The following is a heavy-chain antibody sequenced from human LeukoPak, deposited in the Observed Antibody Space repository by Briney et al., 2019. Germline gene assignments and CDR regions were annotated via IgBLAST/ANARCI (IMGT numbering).Heavy chain of an antibody. V-gene: IGHV4-61*02. Sequence: TLSLTCTVSGGSISSGSYYWSWIRQPAGKGLEWIGRIYTSVNTNYNPSLKSRVSISVDTSKNQFSLKLSSVTAADTAVYYCAREARITIFGVAITKWFDPWGQGTLVTVSS. J-gene: IGHJ5*02. CDR3: AREARITIFGVAITKWFDP. D-gene: IGHD3-3*01. CDR2: IYTSVNT. CDR1: GGSISSGSYY.